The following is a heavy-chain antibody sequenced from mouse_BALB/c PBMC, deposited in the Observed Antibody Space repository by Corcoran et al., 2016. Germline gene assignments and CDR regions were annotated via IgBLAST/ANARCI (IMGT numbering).Heavy chain of an antibody. D-gene: IGHD2-10*01. CDR2: IDPANGNT. V-gene: IGHV14-3*02. CDR3: ARGLPYAMDY. CDR1: GFNIKATY. Sequence: EVQLQQSGAELVKPGASVKLSCTASGFNIKATYMHWVKQRPKQGLEWSGRIDPANGNTKYDPKFQGKATITADTSSNTAYLQLSSLTSEDTAVYYCARGLPYAMDYWGQGTAVTVSS. J-gene: IGHJ4*01.